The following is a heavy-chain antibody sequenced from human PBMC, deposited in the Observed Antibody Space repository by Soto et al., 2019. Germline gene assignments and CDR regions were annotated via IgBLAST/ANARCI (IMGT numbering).Heavy chain of an antibody. Sequence: QITLKESGPPLVKPTQTLTLTCTFSGFSLSTSGVGVGWIRQPPGKALEWLALIYWDDDKRYSPSLKSRLTIPXDXSXNXXVLTMTNMDPVDTATYYCARRQTYCGGNCYSGFDYWGQGTLVTVSS. V-gene: IGHV2-5*02. CDR1: GFSLSTSGVG. CDR2: IYWDDDK. CDR3: ARRQTYCGGNCYSGFDY. J-gene: IGHJ4*02. D-gene: IGHD2-21*02.